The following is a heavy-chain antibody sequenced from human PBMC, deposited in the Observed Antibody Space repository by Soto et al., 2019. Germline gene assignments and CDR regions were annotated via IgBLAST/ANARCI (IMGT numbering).Heavy chain of an antibody. CDR2: ISADNGNT. CDR3: ARDLRTIYYVDYSRFPDY. Sequence: ASVKVSCKASGYSFSSYGITWVRQAPGQGLEGMGWISADNGNTNYAQNLQGRVTMTTDTFTSTAYMELRSLRSDDTAVYYCARDLRTIYYVDYSRFPDYWGQGTLVTVSS. CDR1: GYSFSSYG. D-gene: IGHD4-17*01. V-gene: IGHV1-18*01. J-gene: IGHJ4*02.